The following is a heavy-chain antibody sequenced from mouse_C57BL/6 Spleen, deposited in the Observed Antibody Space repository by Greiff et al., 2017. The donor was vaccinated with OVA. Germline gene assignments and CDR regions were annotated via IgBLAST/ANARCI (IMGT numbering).Heavy chain of an antibody. CDR1: GYTFTSYW. J-gene: IGHJ3*01. CDR3: ARYDSFAY. CDR2: IDPSDSET. Sequence: QVHVKQPGAELVRPGSSVKLSCKASGYTFTSYWMHWVKQRPIQGLEWIGNIDPSDSETHYNQKFKDKATLTVDKSSSTAYMQLSSLTSEDSAVYYCARYDSFAYWGQGTLVTVSA. D-gene: IGHD2-4*01. V-gene: IGHV1-52*01.